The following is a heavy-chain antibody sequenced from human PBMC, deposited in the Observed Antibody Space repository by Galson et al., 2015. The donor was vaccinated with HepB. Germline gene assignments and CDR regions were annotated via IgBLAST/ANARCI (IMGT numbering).Heavy chain of an antibody. CDR2: IIASGSDT. Sequence: SLRLSCAASAFTFSSYAMSWVRQAPGKGLEWVSAIIASGSDTYYADSVKGRFTISRDNSKNTLYLQMNSLRVEDTAVYYCAREKAASRIGAFDTWGQGTMVTVSS. CDR3: AREKAASRIGAFDT. D-gene: IGHD6-13*01. J-gene: IGHJ3*02. CDR1: AFTFSSYA. V-gene: IGHV3-23*01.